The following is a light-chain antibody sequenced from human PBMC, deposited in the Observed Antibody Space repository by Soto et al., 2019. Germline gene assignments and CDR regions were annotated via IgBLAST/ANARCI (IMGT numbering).Light chain of an antibody. CDR1: QSVSSY. Sequence: EIVLTQSPATLSLSPGERATLSCRASQSVSSYLAWYQQKPGQAPRLLIYAASTRATGIPDRFSGSGSGTDFTLTISSLEPEDFAVYYCQQRSNWLITFGQGTRLEIK. J-gene: IGKJ5*01. CDR3: QQRSNWLIT. V-gene: IGKV3-11*01. CDR2: AAS.